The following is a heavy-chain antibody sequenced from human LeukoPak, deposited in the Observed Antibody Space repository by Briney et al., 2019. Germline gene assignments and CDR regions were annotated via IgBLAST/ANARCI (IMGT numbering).Heavy chain of an antibody. Sequence: GGSLRLSCAASGFTFSTYLMHWVRQAPGKGLVWVSRINGDESATNYADSVKGRFTIFRDNAKNTLFLHMNSLRAEDTAVYYCARQSSSSFDSWSQGTLVTVSS. CDR2: INGDESAT. J-gene: IGHJ4*02. CDR3: ARQSSSSFDS. CDR1: GFTFSTYL. V-gene: IGHV3-74*01. D-gene: IGHD6-6*01.